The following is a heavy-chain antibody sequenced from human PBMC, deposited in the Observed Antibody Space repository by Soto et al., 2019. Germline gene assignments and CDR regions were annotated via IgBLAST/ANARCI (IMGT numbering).Heavy chain of an antibody. CDR1: GFSLSTIGVG. V-gene: IGHV2-5*02. Sequence: SGPTLVNPTQTLTLTCTFSGFSLSTIGVGVGWIRQPPGQALEWLALIYWDDDKRYSPSLQSRLTITKDTSKNQVVLTMTNMDPLDTATYYCAHAYTGSAWFQNWFDPWGQGTLVTAPQ. CDR3: AHAYTGSAWFQNWFDP. CDR2: IYWDDDK. J-gene: IGHJ5*02. D-gene: IGHD6-19*01.